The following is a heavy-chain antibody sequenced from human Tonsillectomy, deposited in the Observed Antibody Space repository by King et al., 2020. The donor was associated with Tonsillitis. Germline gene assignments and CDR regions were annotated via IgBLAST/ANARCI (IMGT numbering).Heavy chain of an antibody. CDR2: IYSGGSST. D-gene: IGHD5-24*01. Sequence: QLVQSGGGLVQPGGSLRLSCAASGFTFSSYAMSWVRQAPGKGLEWVSVIYSGGSSTYYADSVKGRFTISRDNSKNTLYLQMNSRRAEDTAVYYCAKGVRDGYNSPFDYWGQGTLVTVSS. CDR1: GFTFSSYA. J-gene: IGHJ4*02. CDR3: AKGVRDGYNSPFDY. V-gene: IGHV3-23*03.